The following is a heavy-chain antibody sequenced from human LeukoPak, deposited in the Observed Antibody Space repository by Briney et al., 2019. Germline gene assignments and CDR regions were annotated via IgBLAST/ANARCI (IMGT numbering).Heavy chain of an antibody. J-gene: IGHJ5*02. CDR1: GGSISSYC. CDR2: IYYSGST. V-gene: IGHV4-59*08. CDR3: ARHPRS. Sequence: PSETLSLTCTVSGGSISSYCWSWIRQPPGKGLEWIGYIYYSGSTNYNPSLKSRVTISVDTSKNQFSLKLSSVTAADTAVYYCARHPRSWGQGTLVTVSS.